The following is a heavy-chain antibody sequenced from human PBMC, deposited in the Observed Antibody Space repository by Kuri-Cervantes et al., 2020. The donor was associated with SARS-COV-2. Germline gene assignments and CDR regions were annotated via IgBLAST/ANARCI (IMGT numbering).Heavy chain of an antibody. CDR2: INPENGNT. Sequence: ASVKVSCKASGYSFSNYGISWVRQAPGQGLEWLGWINPENGNTKYTQKVQGRATMTTDTSTSTAYMGLRSLRSDDTAVYYCARDKGFFGGPPERGFDYWGQGTLVTVSS. J-gene: IGHJ4*02. V-gene: IGHV1-18*01. CDR1: GYSFSNYG. CDR3: ARDKGFFGGPPERGFDY. D-gene: IGHD3-10*01.